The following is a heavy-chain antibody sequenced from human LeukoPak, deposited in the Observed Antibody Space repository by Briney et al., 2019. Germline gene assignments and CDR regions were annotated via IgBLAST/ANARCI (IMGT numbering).Heavy chain of an antibody. Sequence: PSETLSLTCAVYGGSFSGYYWSWIRQPPGKGLEWIGEINHSGSTNYNPSLKSRVTISVDTSKNQFSLKLSSVIAADTAVYYCAGGLGYDSSGWNYWGQGTLVTVSS. CDR1: GGSFSGYY. D-gene: IGHD3-22*01. CDR2: INHSGST. J-gene: IGHJ4*02. CDR3: AGGLGYDSSGWNY. V-gene: IGHV4-34*01.